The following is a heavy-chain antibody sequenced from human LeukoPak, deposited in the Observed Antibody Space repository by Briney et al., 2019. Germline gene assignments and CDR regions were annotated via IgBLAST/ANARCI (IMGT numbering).Heavy chain of an antibody. Sequence: PSETLSLTCTVSGGSISSSSYYWGWVRQAPGKGLEWVSAISGSGGSTYYADSVKGRFTISRDNSKNTLYLQMNSLRAEDTAVYYCAKEPASGSYDYWGQGTLVTVSS. V-gene: IGHV3-23*01. CDR1: GGSISSSSYY. D-gene: IGHD1-26*01. CDR3: AKEPASGSYDY. CDR2: ISGSGGST. J-gene: IGHJ4*02.